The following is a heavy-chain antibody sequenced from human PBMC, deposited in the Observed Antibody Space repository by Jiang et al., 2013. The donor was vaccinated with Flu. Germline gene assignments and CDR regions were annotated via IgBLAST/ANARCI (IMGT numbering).Heavy chain of an antibody. CDR1: GGTFSSYA. D-gene: IGHD6-19*01. V-gene: IGHV1-69*04. CDR3: ARRDPGYSSGWYGIDAFDI. CDR2: IIPILGIA. Sequence: SGAEVKKPGSSVKVSCKASGGTFSSYAISWVRQAPGQGLEWMGRIIPILGIANYAQKFQGRVTITADKSTSTAYMELSSLRSEDTAVYYCARRDPGYSSGWYGIDAFDIWAKGQWSPSLQ. J-gene: IGHJ3*02.